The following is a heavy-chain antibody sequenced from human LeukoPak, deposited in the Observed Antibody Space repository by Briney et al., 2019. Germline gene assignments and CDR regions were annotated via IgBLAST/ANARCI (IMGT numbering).Heavy chain of an antibody. CDR3: AREGDRKLLWFGELSDYYMDV. D-gene: IGHD3-10*01. CDR2: IKEDGSEK. CDR1: GFTFSNYW. V-gene: IGHV3-7*01. J-gene: IGHJ6*03. Sequence: GGSLRLSCAASGFTFSNYWMSWVRQVPGKGLEWVANIKEDGSEKYYVDSVKGRFTISRDNAKNSLFLQMNSLRAEDTAVYYCAREGDRKLLWFGELSDYYMDVWGKGTTVTISS.